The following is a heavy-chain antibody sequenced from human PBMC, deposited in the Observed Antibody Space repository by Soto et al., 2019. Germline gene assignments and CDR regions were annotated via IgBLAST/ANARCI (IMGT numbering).Heavy chain of an antibody. CDR1: GDSFNDYY. CDR2: INPNSGVT. J-gene: IGHJ6*03. V-gene: IGHV1-2*04. Sequence: QVQLVQSGAEVRKPGASVTVSCRSSGDSFNDYYIHWVRQAPGQGLEWMGWINPNSGVTKYAQKFQGWVSMTRETSIRTVYMQLSRLRSDDTAVYYCARESGGATATLDYYYFYVDVWGTGTTVTVSS. CDR3: ARESGGATATLDYYYFYVDV. D-gene: IGHD5-12*01.